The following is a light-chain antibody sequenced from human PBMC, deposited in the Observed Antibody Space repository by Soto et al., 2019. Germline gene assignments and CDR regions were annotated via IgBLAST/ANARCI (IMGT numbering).Light chain of an antibody. Sequence: LTQPTSASGTPGQRVTISCSGSNSNIGSNPVHWYQQFPGTAPKVLIYSNYQRPSGVPDRFSGSKSGTSASLAISGLQSEDEADYYCAAWDDRMSDLLFGGGTKVTVL. CDR2: SNY. V-gene: IGLV1-44*01. CDR1: NSNIGSNP. J-gene: IGLJ2*01. CDR3: AAWDDRMSDLL.